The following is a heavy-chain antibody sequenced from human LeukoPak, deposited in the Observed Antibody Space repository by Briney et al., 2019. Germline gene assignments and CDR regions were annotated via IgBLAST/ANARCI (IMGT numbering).Heavy chain of an antibody. CDR3: AREIAAAVQAFDY. J-gene: IGHJ4*02. D-gene: IGHD6-13*01. V-gene: IGHV3-23*01. Sequence: PGGSLRLSCATSGFIFSNYAVNWVRQAPGKGLEWVSIISGSGDTTYYADSVKGRFTISRDNAKNSLYLQMNSLRAEDTAVYYCAREIAAAVQAFDYWGQGTLVTVSS. CDR2: ISGSGDTT. CDR1: GFIFSNYA.